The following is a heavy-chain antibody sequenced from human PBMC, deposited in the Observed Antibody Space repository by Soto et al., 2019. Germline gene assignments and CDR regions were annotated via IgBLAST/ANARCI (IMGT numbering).Heavy chain of an antibody. D-gene: IGHD3-3*01. CDR2: ISWNSGSI. V-gene: IGHV3-9*01. Sequence: EVQLVESGGGLVQPGRSLRLSCAASGFTFDDYAMHWVRQAPGKGLEWVSGISWNSGSIGYADSVQGRFTISRDNAKNSLYLQMNSLRAEDTALYYCAKDDDFWSGLFDYWGQGTLVTVSS. CDR3: AKDDDFWSGLFDY. J-gene: IGHJ4*02. CDR1: GFTFDDYA.